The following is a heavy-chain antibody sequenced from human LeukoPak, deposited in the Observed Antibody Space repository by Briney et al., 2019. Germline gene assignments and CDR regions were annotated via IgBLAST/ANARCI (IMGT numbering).Heavy chain of an antibody. J-gene: IGHJ5*02. CDR3: ARVLNYSDYNWFDP. V-gene: IGHV4-61*02. D-gene: IGHD1-26*01. CDR2: IYTSGST. CDR1: GGSISSGTYY. Sequence: PSETLSLTCTVSGGSISSGTYYWSWIRQPAGKGLEWIGRIYTSGSTNYNPSLKSRVTISVDTSKNTFSLELSSVTAADTAVYYCARVLNYSDYNWFDPWGQGTLVTVSS.